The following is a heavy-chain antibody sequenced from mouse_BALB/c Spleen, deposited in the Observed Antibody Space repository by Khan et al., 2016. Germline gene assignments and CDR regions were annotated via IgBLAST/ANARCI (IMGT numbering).Heavy chain of an antibody. D-gene: IGHD2-1*01. J-gene: IGHJ4*01. Sequence: VQLQESGPGLVAPSQSLSITCTVSGFSLTSYGVHWVRQPPGKGLEWLGVIWAGGSTNYNSALMSRLSISKDNSKSQVFLKMNSLQTDDTAMYYCAREEGGKWGYAMDYWGQGTSVTVSS. V-gene: IGHV2-9*02. CDR2: IWAGGST. CDR3: AREEGGKWGYAMDY. CDR1: GFSLTSYG.